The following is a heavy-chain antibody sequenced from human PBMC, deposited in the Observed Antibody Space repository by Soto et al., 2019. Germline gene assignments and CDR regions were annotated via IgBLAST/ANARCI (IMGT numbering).Heavy chain of an antibody. Sequence: GGSLRLSCAASGFTFRSYAMIWVRQAPVNGLEFVSVISGIFDSTYYADSVKGRFTISRYNSKNTLYLQMNSLRAEDTAVYYCARRGSGGWFDSWGQGTLVTVSS. V-gene: IGHV3-23*01. J-gene: IGHJ5*01. CDR2: ISGIFDST. D-gene: IGHD3-16*01. CDR1: GFTFRSYA. CDR3: ARRGSGGWFDS.